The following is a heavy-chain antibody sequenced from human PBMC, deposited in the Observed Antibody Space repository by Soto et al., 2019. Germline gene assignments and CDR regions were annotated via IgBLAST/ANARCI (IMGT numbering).Heavy chain of an antibody. Sequence: QVQLVPSGAEVKKPGASVKVSCKASGYTFTSYAMHWVRQAPGQRLEWMGWINAGNGNTKYSQKFQDRVTITRDTSASSAYMELSSLRSEDTAVYYCAREGGGYCSSTSCYWASLLNCFDPWGQGTLVTVSS. J-gene: IGHJ5*02. V-gene: IGHV1-3*01. CDR3: AREGGGYCSSTSCYWASLLNCFDP. D-gene: IGHD2-2*03. CDR2: INAGNGNT. CDR1: GYTFTSYA.